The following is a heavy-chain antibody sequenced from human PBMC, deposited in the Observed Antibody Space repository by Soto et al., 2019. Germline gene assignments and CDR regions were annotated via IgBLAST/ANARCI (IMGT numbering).Heavy chain of an antibody. J-gene: IGHJ5*02. CDR2: IIPIFGTA. CDR3: ARDPEKGYRSSSRHNWFDP. D-gene: IGHD6-6*01. Sequence: ASVKVSCKASGGTFSSYAISWVRQAPGQGLEWMGGIIPIFGTANYAQKFQGRVTITADESASTAYMELSSLRSEDTAVYYCARDPEKGYRSSSRHNWFDPWGQGTLVTVSS. CDR1: GGTFSSYA. V-gene: IGHV1-69*13.